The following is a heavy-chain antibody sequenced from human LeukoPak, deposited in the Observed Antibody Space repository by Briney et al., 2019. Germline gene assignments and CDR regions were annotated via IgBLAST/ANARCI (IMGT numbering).Heavy chain of an antibody. J-gene: IGHJ4*02. V-gene: IGHV3-7*01. CDR1: GSTFSSYW. CDR3: ATFPYYFDSSGSYYFDF. Sequence: GGSLRLSCAASGSTFSSYWMSWVRQAPGKGLEWVANIKQDGSEKYYVDSVKGRFTISRDNAKNSLYLQMNSLRAEDTAVYYCATFPYYFDSSGSYYFDFWGQGTLVTVSS. D-gene: IGHD3-22*01. CDR2: IKQDGSEK.